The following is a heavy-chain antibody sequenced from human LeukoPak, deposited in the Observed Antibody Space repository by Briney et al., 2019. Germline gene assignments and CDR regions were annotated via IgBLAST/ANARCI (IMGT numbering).Heavy chain of an antibody. J-gene: IGHJ5*02. Sequence: SVKVSCKASGGTFSSYAISWVRQAPGQGLEWMGGIIPIFGTANYAQKFQGRVTITADESTSTAYMELSSLRSEDTTVYYCAREVDFWSGYYNSYNWFDPWGQGTLVTVSS. D-gene: IGHD3-3*01. CDR1: GGTFSSYA. CDR2: IIPIFGTA. CDR3: AREVDFWSGYYNSYNWFDP. V-gene: IGHV1-69*13.